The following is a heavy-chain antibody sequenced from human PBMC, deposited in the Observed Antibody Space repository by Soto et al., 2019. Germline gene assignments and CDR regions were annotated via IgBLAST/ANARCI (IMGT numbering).Heavy chain of an antibody. Sequence: GSLRLSCAASGFTVSSYYMSWVRQAPGKGLEWVSVIYSAGSADFADSVKGRFTISRDNFKNTLYLQMNSLKTEDTAVYYCTTDPVTMIVVVPSSGWGQGTLVTVS. J-gene: IGHJ4*02. D-gene: IGHD3-22*01. CDR3: TTDPVTMIVVVPSSG. CDR2: IYSAGSA. CDR1: GFTVSSYY. V-gene: IGHV3-66*01.